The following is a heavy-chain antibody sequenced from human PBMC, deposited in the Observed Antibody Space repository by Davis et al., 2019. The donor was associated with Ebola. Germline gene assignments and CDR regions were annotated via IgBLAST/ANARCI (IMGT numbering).Heavy chain of an antibody. J-gene: IGHJ6*04. Sequence: MPSETLSLTCTVSGGSISSYYWSWIRQHPGKGLEWIGYIYHSGSTYYNPSLKSRVTISVDRSKNQFSLKLSSVTAADTAVYYCARVRRDGYNQLFYYYYGMDVWGKGTTVTVSS. CDR3: ARVRRDGYNQLFYYYYGMDV. CDR2: IYHSGST. CDR1: GGSISSYY. D-gene: IGHD5-24*01. V-gene: IGHV4-59*12.